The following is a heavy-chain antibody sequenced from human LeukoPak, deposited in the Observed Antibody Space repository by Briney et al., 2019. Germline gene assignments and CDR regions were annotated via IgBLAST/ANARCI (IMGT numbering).Heavy chain of an antibody. V-gene: IGHV4-59*01. Sequence: PSETLSLTCTVSGGSISSYYWSWIRQPPGKGLEWIGYIYYSGSTKYNPSLKSRVTMSVDMSKNQFSLKLSSMTAADTAVYYCARDLAAAGSFDYWGQGTLVTVSS. CDR3: ARDLAAAGSFDY. CDR1: GGSISSYY. CDR2: IYYSGST. D-gene: IGHD6-13*01. J-gene: IGHJ4*02.